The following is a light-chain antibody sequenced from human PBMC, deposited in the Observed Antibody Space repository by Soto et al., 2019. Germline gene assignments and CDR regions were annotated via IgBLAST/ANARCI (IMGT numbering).Light chain of an antibody. CDR3: AAWDDSLNGLYV. CDR2: SSN. J-gene: IGLJ1*01. Sequence: VLTQPPSASGTPGQSVTISCSGSSSNIGSNTVDWYQQLPRTAPKLLIYSSNQRPSGVPDRFSGSKSGTSASLAISGLQSDDEADYFCAAWDDSLNGLYVFGTGTKVTVL. CDR1: SSNIGSNT. V-gene: IGLV1-44*01.